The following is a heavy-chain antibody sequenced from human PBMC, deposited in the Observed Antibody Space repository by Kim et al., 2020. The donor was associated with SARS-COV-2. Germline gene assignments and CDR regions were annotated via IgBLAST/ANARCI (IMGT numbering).Heavy chain of an antibody. D-gene: IGHD6-19*01. CDR2: ISDSGKNT. CDR3: AKVITVSGTGNDY. CDR1: GFTFSNYA. V-gene: IGHV3-23*01. Sequence: GGSLRLSCAASGFTFSNYAMSWVRQAPGKGLEWVSTISDSGKNTYYADSVKGRFTISRDNSKNTLSLQMNSLRADDTALYYCAKVITVSGTGNDYWGQGTLVTVSS. J-gene: IGHJ4*02.